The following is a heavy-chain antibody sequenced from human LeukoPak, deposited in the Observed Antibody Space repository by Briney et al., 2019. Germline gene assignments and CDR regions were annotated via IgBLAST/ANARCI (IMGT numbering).Heavy chain of an antibody. CDR2: ISYDGSNK. CDR3: AREFSGWPSIDF. J-gene: IGHJ4*02. D-gene: IGHD6-19*01. V-gene: IGHV3-30*04. CDR1: GFTFSSYA. Sequence: QPGGSLRLSCAASGFTFSSYAMSWVRQAPGKGLEWVAVISYDGSNKYYADSVKGRFTISRDNSKNTLYLQMNSLRAEDTALYYCAREFSGWPSIDFWGQGTLVTVSS.